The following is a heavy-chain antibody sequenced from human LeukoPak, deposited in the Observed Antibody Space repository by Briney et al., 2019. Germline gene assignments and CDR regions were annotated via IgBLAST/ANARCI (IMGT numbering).Heavy chain of an antibody. V-gene: IGHV4-34*01. CDR2: ISQSGST. D-gene: IGHD3-10*01. Sequence: SETLSLTCAVYGGSFNGYYWNWIRQPPGKGLEWIGDISQSGSTNYNPSLKSRVTISIDTSKNQVSLKLNSVTAADTAVYYCARGGRSITMVQGVIITRWFDPWGQGTLVTVSS. CDR3: ARGGRSITMVQGVIITRWFDP. J-gene: IGHJ5*02. CDR1: GGSFNGYY.